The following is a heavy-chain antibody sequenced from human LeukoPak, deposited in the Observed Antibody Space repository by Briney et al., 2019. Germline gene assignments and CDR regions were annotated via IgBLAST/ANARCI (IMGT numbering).Heavy chain of an antibody. V-gene: IGHV3-23*01. Sequence: GGSLRLSCAASGFTFSSYAMSWVRQAPGKGLEWVSTISGSGGSTYYADSVKGRFTISRDNSKNTLYLQMNSLRAEDTAVYYCAKGIYSSGWSYFDYWGHGTLVTVSS. D-gene: IGHD6-19*01. J-gene: IGHJ4*01. CDR1: GFTFSSYA. CDR2: ISGSGGST. CDR3: AKGIYSSGWSYFDY.